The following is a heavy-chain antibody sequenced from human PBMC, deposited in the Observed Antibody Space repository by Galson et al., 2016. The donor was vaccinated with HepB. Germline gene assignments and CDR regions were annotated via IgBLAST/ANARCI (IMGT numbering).Heavy chain of an antibody. CDR2: IDPYDSNT. CDR1: GYTFTDYW. J-gene: IGHJ4*02. V-gene: IGHV5-10-1*01. D-gene: IGHD2-21*02. CDR3: ARHTAVMTAICPFCRDS. Sequence: QSGAEVKKPGDSLRISCQISGYTFTDYWITWVRQMPGKGLEWMGKIDPYDSNTNYSPSLQGHVTISVDKSITTAYLQWSSLKASDTAIYFCARHTAVMTAICPFCRDSWGQGTRVTVSS.